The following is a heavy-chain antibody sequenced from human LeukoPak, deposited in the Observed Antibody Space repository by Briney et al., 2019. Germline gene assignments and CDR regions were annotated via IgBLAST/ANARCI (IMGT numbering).Heavy chain of an antibody. CDR1: GFTFSDSY. V-gene: IGHV3-11*01. Sequence: WGSLSLSCAASGFTFSDSYMSWIRQAPGKGLELFSYISSSGDTIYYADSVKGRFTISRDNAKNSLYLQMNSLRAEDTAVYYCSRARGSYAFDYWGQGTLVTVSS. CDR3: SRARGSYAFDY. CDR2: ISSSGDTI. J-gene: IGHJ4*02. D-gene: IGHD1-26*01.